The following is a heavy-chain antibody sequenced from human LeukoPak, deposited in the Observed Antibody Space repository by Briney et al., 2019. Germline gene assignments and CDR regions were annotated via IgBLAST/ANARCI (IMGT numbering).Heavy chain of an antibody. D-gene: IGHD2-15*01. CDR1: GYTFTGYY. CDR2: INPNSGGT. J-gene: IGHJ5*02. CDR3: ARDGIVVVVAADNWFDP. V-gene: IGHV1-2*02. Sequence: ASVKVSCKASGYTFTGYYMHWVRQAPGQGLEGMGWINPNSGGTNYAQKFQGRVTMTRDTSISTAYMELSRLRSDDTAVYYCARDGIVVVVAADNWFDPWGQGTLVTVSS.